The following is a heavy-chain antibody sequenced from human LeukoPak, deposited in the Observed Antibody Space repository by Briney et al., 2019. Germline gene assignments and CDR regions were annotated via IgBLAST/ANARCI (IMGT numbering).Heavy chain of an antibody. CDR2: INHSGST. CDR1: GGSFSGYY. D-gene: IGHD2-2*01. J-gene: IGHJ6*02. CDR3: ARDVYCSSTSCYAGSYYYYGMDV. V-gene: IGHV4-34*01. Sequence: SETLSLTCAVCGGSFSGYYWSWIRQPPGKGLEWIGEINHSGSTNYNPSLKSRVTISVDTSKNQFSLKLSSVTAADTAVYYCARDVYCSSTSCYAGSYYYYGMDVWGQGTTVTVSS.